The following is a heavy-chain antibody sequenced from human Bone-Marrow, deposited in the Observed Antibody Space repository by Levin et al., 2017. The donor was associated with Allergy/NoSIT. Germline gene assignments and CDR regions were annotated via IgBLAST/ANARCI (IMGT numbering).Heavy chain of an antibody. D-gene: IGHD1-26*01. J-gene: IGHJ4*02. CDR2: IIPIFDAA. V-gene: IGHV1-69*06. CDR3: ARESGNKGYFDS. CDR1: GGSFTHYP. Sequence: GASVKVSCKATGGSFTHYPISWVRQAPGQGLEWVGGIIPIFDAANSAPKFQGRVTITADKSTSTAYMELSSLTSEDTALYYCARESGNKGYFDSWGQGTLVTVSS.